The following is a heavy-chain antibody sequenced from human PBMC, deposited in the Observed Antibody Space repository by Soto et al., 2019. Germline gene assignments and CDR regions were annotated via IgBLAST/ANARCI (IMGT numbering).Heavy chain of an antibody. CDR3: AKDRYSYEGNWFDP. Sequence: QVRLVESGGAVVQPGRSLRLSCAASGFTFSSYGMHWVRQAPGKGLEWVSTISFDGSNKYYADSVRGRFTISRDNSKNTLYLQMSSLRAEDTAVYYCAKDRYSYEGNWFDPWGQGTLVTVSS. V-gene: IGHV3-30*18. CDR2: ISFDGSNK. D-gene: IGHD5-18*01. CDR1: GFTFSSYG. J-gene: IGHJ5*02.